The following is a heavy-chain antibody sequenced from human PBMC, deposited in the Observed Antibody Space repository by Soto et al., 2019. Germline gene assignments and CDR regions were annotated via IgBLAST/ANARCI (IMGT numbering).Heavy chain of an antibody. Sequence: QVQLVQSGAEVKKPGASVKVSCKASGYTFTSYDINWVRQATGQGLEWMGWMNPNSGNTGYAQKFRGRVTMTRNTSISTAYMELSSLRSEDTAVYYCASPARNYDFWSGYSFDIWGQGTMVTVSS. J-gene: IGHJ3*02. CDR1: GYTFTSYD. D-gene: IGHD3-3*01. CDR2: MNPNSGNT. V-gene: IGHV1-8*01. CDR3: ASPARNYDFWSGYSFDI.